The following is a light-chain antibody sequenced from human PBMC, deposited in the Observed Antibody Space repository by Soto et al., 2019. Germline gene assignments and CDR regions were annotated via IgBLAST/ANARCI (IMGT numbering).Light chain of an antibody. V-gene: IGLV2-14*01. CDR3: FSYTSSGTYV. CDR1: RSDVGNYKY. Sequence: QSVPARPAYVSGSPGQSITISCTGTRSDVGNYKYVSWYQQHPGKAPKLMIYEASNRPSGVSNRFSGSKSGNTASLTISGLQAEDETDYYCFSYTSSGTYVFGTGTKVTVL. CDR2: EAS. J-gene: IGLJ1*01.